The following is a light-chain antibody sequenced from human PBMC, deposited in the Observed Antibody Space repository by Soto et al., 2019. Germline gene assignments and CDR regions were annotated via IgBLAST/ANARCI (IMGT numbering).Light chain of an antibody. CDR1: QSVSSSY. CDR3: QQYGSSPPAWT. CDR2: GAS. J-gene: IGKJ1*01. V-gene: IGKV3-20*01. Sequence: EIVLTQSPGTLSLSPGERATLSCRASQSVSSSYLAWYQQKPGQAPRLLIYGASSRATGIPDRFSGSGSGTDFTLTFSRLEPEDFAVYYCQQYGSSPPAWTFGQGTKVEIK.